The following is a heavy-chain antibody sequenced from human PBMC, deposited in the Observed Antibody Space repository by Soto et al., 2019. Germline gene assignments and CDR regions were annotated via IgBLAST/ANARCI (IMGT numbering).Heavy chain of an antibody. CDR2: LSGSGGST. CDR1: GFTFSNYA. Sequence: EVQLLESGGGLVQPGGSLRLSCAASGFTFSNYAMSWVRQAPGKGLEWGSTLSGSGGSTYYADSVKCRFTISRDNSKNTLYLQMNSLRAEDTAVYYCAKDTVPVATPWFDPWGQGTLVTVSS. J-gene: IGHJ5*02. D-gene: IGHD2-2*01. CDR3: AKDTVPVATPWFDP. V-gene: IGHV3-23*01.